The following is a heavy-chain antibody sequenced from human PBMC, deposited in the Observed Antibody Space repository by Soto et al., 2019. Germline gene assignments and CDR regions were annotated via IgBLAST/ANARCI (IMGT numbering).Heavy chain of an antibody. J-gene: IGHJ4*02. D-gene: IGHD3-22*01. CDR3: ARDYYDSSGYYRHQFDY. Sequence: GGSLRLSCAASGFTFSSYAMHWVRQAPGKGLEWVAVISYDGSNKYYADSVKGRFTISRDNSKNTLYLQINSLRAEDTAVYYCARDYYDSSGYYRHQFDYWGQGTLVTVSS. CDR1: GFTFSSYA. V-gene: IGHV3-30-3*01. CDR2: ISYDGSNK.